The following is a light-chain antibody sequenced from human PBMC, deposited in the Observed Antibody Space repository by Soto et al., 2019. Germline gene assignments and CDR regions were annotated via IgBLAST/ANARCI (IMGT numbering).Light chain of an antibody. CDR2: GTS. J-gene: IGKJ2*01. CDR1: QSVSSKY. V-gene: IGKV3-20*01. CDR3: QQYGSSPPYT. Sequence: EIVLTQSPGTLSLSPGERATLSCRASQSVSSKYLAWYQQKPGQAPRVLIYGTSIRASGVPERFSGSGSGTDFTLTINRLEPEDFALYYCQQYGSSPPYTFGQGTKLEIK.